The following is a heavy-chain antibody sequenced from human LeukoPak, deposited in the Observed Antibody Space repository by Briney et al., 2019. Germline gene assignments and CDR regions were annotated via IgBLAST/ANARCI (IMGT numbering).Heavy chain of an antibody. J-gene: IGHJ4*02. Sequence: GESLKISCKGSGYSFTSYWIGWVRQMPGKGLEWMGIICPGDSDTRYSPSFQGQVTISADKSISTAYLQWSSLKASDTAMYYCARGYWGSYRPPSHYFDYWGQGTLVTVSS. V-gene: IGHV5-51*01. CDR2: ICPGDSDT. CDR3: ARGYWGSYRPPSHYFDY. CDR1: GYSFTSYW. D-gene: IGHD3-16*02.